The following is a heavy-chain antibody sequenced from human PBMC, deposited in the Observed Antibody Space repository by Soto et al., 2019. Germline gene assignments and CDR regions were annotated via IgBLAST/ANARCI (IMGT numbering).Heavy chain of an antibody. D-gene: IGHD2-2*01. V-gene: IGHV4-30-2*01. CDR1: GGSISSGVYY. J-gene: IGHJ5*02. CDR2: IYHSGST. Sequence: SETLSLTCTVSGGSISSGVYYWSWIRHPPRKGLEWIGYIYHSGSTYYNPSLKSRVTISRDNAKNTLHLEMNSLRAEDTAVYYCVRDGHCITTSCYGNWFDPWGQGTLVTVSS. CDR3: VRDGHCITTSCYGNWFDP.